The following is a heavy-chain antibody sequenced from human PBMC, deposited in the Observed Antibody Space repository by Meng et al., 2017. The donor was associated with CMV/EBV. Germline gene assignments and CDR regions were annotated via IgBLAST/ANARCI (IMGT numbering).Heavy chain of an antibody. CDR2: INHSGST. J-gene: IGHJ4*02. CDR1: GGSFSGYY. CDR3: ARGGIAAAGPFDY. V-gene: IGHV4-34*01. D-gene: IGHD6-13*01. Sequence: QVQPQQWGAGLLQPSETLSLTCAVYGGSFSGYYWSWIRQPPGKGLEWIGEINHSGSTNYNPSLKSRVTISVDTSKNQFSLKLSSVTAADTAVYYCARGGIAAAGPFDYWGQGTLVTVSS.